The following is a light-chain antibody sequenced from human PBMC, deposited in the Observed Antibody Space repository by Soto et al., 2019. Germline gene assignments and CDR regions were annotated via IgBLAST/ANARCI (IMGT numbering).Light chain of an antibody. CDR2: GAS. J-gene: IGKJ1*01. V-gene: IGKV3-15*01. Sequence: EILMTQSPAFLSVSACDRAAITCLASQGVSSYLAWYQQKPGQAPRLLIYGASTRASGVPARFGGSGSGTEFTLTISSLQSEDFAVYYCQQRSDWPRAFGQGTKVDIK. CDR3: QQRSDWPRA. CDR1: QGVSSY.